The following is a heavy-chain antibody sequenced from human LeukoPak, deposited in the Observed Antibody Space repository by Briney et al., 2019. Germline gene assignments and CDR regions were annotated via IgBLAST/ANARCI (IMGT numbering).Heavy chain of an antibody. CDR2: IIPIFGTA. V-gene: IGHV1-69*13. J-gene: IGHJ4*02. D-gene: IGHD4-11*01. CDR3: AKGRLTIDY. CDR1: GGTFSSSS. Sequence: ASVKVSCKASGGTFSSSSISWVRQAPGQGLEWMGGIIPIFGTANYAQKFQGRVTITADESTRTAYMKLSSLRSEDTAVYYCAKGRLTIDYWGQGTLVTVSS.